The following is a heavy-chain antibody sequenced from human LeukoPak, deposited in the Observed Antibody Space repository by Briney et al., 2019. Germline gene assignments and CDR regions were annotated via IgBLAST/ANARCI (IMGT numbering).Heavy chain of an antibody. J-gene: IGHJ4*02. V-gene: IGHV3-30*03. CDR1: GFTFSNYP. CDR2: IANDGRDK. CDR3: TTTPTKYYDFWSAYNDY. Sequence: GGSLRLSCAASGFTFSNYPMHWVRQAPGKGREWGVVIANDGRDKHYGESVKGRFTISRDNSRNTLYLQMNSLRAEDTAVYYCTTTPTKYYDFWSAYNDYWGQGTLVTVSS. D-gene: IGHD3-3*01.